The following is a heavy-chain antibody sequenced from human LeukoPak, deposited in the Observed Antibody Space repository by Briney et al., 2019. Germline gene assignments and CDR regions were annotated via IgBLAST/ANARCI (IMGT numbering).Heavy chain of an antibody. V-gene: IGHV3-53*01. D-gene: IGHD4-17*01. CDR1: GFSVSSNY. Sequence: QTGGSLRLSCAASGFSVSSNYMSWVRQAPGKGLEWVSVIYSGGSTYYADSVKGRFTISRDNSKNTLYLQMNSLRAEDTAVYYCARDPDYGDYGYFDLWGRGTLVTVSS. CDR3: ARDPDYGDYGYFDL. CDR2: IYSGGST. J-gene: IGHJ2*01.